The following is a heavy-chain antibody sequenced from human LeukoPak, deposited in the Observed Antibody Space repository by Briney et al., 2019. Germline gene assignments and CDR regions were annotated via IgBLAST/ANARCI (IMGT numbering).Heavy chain of an antibody. Sequence: GGSLRLSCAASGFTFSSYGMSWVRQVPGKGLEWVSGITWRGGSTAYADSVKGRFTISRDNTKDSLYLQMNSLRVEDTAFYYCARGGYCSGGTCYTIDAWGQGILVTVSS. V-gene: IGHV3-20*04. CDR3: ARGGYCSGGTCYTIDA. CDR1: GFTFSSYG. CDR2: ITWRGGST. J-gene: IGHJ5*02. D-gene: IGHD2-15*01.